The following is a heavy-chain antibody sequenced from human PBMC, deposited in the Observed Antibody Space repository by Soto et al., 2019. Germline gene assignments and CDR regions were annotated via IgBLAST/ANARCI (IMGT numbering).Heavy chain of an antibody. V-gene: IGHV1-2*04. CDR2: INPNSGGT. J-gene: IGHJ5*02. CDR3: ARAGHIVATFGPLNAYNWFDP. CDR1: GYTFTGYY. D-gene: IGHD5-12*01. Sequence: QVQLVQSGAEVKKPGASVKVSCKASGYTFTGYYMHWVRQAPGQGLEWMGWINPNSGGTNYAQKFQGWVTMTRDTSISTAYMELSRLRSDDTAVYYCARAGHIVATFGPLNAYNWFDPWGQGTLVTVSS.